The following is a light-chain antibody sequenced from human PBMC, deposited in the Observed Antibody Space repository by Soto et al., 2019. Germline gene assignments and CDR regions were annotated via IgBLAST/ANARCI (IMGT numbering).Light chain of an antibody. CDR3: QQYRNSLYT. CDR2: GAS. Sequence: EIVLTQSPGTLSLSPGERATLSCRASQSVSSSYLVWYQQKAGQAPRLLIYGASSRATGIPDRFSGSGSGTDFTLTISRLEPEDFAVYYCQQYRNSLYTFGQGTKLEIK. CDR1: QSVSSSY. V-gene: IGKV3-20*01. J-gene: IGKJ2*01.